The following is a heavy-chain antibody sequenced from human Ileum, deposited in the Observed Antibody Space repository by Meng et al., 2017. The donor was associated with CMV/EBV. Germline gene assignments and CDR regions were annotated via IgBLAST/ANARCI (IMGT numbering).Heavy chain of an antibody. D-gene: IGHD6-19*01. CDR2: IYSSGST. CDR3: AKEQSIGIAVTGIFDF. J-gene: IGHJ4*02. CDR1: GDFTSGFL. Sequence: QGQRRESGPGLVKPSEPLSSPCTVSGDFTSGFLRSWTRQPAGKGLEWIGRIYSSGSTFYNPSLESRVTMSIDTSKNQFSLRLASVTAADTAVYFCAKEQSIGIAVTGIFDFWGQGALVTVSS. V-gene: IGHV4-4*07.